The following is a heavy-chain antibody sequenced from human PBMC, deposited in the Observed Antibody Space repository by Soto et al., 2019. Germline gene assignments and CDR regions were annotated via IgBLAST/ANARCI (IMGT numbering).Heavy chain of an antibody. CDR2: INSDGSTI. CDR1: GFTFSNYW. J-gene: IGHJ3*02. D-gene: IGHD3-10*01. V-gene: IGHV3-74*01. Sequence: PGGSLRLSCAASGFTFSNYWMHWVRQAPGKGLVWVSHINSDGSTIYYADSVKGRFTISRDNAKNPLYLQMNSLRAEDTAVYYCASLXGPQXTMVRGVIXHAFDIWGQGTMVTVSS. CDR3: ASLXGPQXTMVRGVIXHAFDI.